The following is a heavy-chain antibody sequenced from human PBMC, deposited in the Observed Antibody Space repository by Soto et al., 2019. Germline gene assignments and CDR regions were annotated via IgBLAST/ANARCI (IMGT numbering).Heavy chain of an antibody. CDR1: GFTVSSNY. V-gene: IGHV3-53*01. J-gene: IGHJ4*02. CDR2: IYSGGST. Sequence: GGSLRLSYAASGFTVSSNYMSWVRQAPGKGLEWVSVIYSGGSTYYADSVKGRFTISRDNSKNTLYLQMNSLRAEDTAVYYCARAFGDYFDYWGQGTLVTVSS. CDR3: ARAFGDYFDY. D-gene: IGHD3-10*01.